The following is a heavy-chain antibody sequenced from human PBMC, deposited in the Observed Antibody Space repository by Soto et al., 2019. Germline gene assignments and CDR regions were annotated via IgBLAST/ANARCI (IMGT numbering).Heavy chain of an antibody. CDR2: IYHSGST. V-gene: IGHV4-4*02. J-gene: IGHJ4*02. CDR3: ARMVGATLVDF. Sequence: QVQLQESGPGLVRPSGTLSLTCAVSGASISSTTSANWWSWVRQPPGKGLEWIGEIYHSGSTNYNPSLKSRATMSVDKSKNQFSLKLTSVTAADTAVYYCARMVGATLVDFWGQGTLVTVSS. D-gene: IGHD1-26*01. CDR1: GASISSTTSANW.